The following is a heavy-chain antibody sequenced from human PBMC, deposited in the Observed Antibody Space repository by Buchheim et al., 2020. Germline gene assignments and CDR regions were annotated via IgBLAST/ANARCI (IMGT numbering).Heavy chain of an antibody. CDR1: GFTFSTHA. CDR2: ISGSGGSK. CDR3: AQEGDSSGYYHFDY. D-gene: IGHD3-22*01. V-gene: IGHV3-23*01. Sequence: EVQLLESGGGLVQPGGSLRLSCAVSGFTFSTHAMSWVRQAPGKGLEWVSTISGSGGSKTYADSVKGRFTVSRDNSKNTLYLQMNSLRVEDTAVYFCAQEGDSSGYYHFDYWGQGTL. J-gene: IGHJ4*02.